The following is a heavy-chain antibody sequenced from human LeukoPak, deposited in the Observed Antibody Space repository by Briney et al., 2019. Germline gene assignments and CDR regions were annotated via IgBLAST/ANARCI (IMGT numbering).Heavy chain of an antibody. D-gene: IGHD5-18*01. CDR2: ISSSSSYI. CDR1: GFTFSSYS. Sequence: GGSLRLSCAASGFTFSSYSMNWVRQAPGKGLEWVSSISSSSSYINYADSVKGRFTISRDNAKNSLYLQMNSLRAEDTAVYYCARAPTSMAPDYWGQGTLVTVSS. CDR3: ARAPTSMAPDY. V-gene: IGHV3-21*01. J-gene: IGHJ4*02.